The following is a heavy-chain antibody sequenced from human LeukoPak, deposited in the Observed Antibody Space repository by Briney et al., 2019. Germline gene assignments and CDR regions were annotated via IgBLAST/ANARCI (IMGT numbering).Heavy chain of an antibody. CDR1: GGSFSGYY. CDR3: ARGKKERFLEWRPSRRDYYYGMDV. CDR2: INHSGST. Sequence: SETLSLTCAVYGGSFSGYYWSWIRQPPGKGLEWIGEINHSGSTNYNPSLKSRVAISVDTSKNQFSLKLSSVTAADTAVYYRARGKKERFLEWRPSRRDYYYGMDVWGQGTTVTVSS. V-gene: IGHV4-34*01. J-gene: IGHJ6*02. D-gene: IGHD3-3*01.